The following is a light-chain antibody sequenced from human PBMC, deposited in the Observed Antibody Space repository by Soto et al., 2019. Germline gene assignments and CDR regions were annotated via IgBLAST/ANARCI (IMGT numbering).Light chain of an antibody. V-gene: IGKV1-33*01. Sequence: DIQMTQSPXXXXXSVGDRVTITCQASQDITNYLNWYQQKPGKAPQLLIYDASNLETGVPSRFSGSGSGTDFTFTISSLQPEDIATYYCQQYDYLPLTFGGGTKVEIE. CDR3: QQYDYLPLT. CDR2: DAS. CDR1: QDITNY. J-gene: IGKJ4*01.